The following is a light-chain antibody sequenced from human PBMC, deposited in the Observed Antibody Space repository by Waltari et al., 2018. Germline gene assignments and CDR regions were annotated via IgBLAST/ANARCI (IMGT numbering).Light chain of an antibody. Sequence: DIQMTQSPSSLSASVGDRVTITCRASQSISSYLNLYQQKPGKAPKLLIYAASSLQSGVPSRFSGSGSGTDFTLTISSLQPEDFATYYCQQSYSTPRGFTFGPGTKVDIK. CDR2: AAS. J-gene: IGKJ3*01. CDR1: QSISSY. CDR3: QQSYSTPRGFT. V-gene: IGKV1-39*01.